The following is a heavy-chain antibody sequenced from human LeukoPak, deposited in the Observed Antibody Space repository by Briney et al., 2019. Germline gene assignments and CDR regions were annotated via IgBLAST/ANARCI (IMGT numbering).Heavy chain of an antibody. V-gene: IGHV4-59*08. CDR3: ARLPHYYYYGMDV. CDR2: IYYSGST. J-gene: IGHJ6*02. Sequence: SETLSLTCTVSGGSISSYHWSWIRQPPGKGLEWIGYIYYSGSTNYNPSLKSRVTISVDTSKNQFSLKLSSVTAADTAVYYCARLPHYYYYGMDVWGQGTTVTVSS. CDR1: GGSISSYH. D-gene: IGHD2-15*01.